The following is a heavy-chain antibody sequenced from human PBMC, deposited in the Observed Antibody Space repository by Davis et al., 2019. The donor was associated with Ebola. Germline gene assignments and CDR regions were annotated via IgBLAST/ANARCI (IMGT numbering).Heavy chain of an antibody. CDR1: GGSFSGYY. V-gene: IGHV4-34*01. CDR2: INHSGST. CDR3: ARRKGYNYYYGMDV. J-gene: IGHJ6*02. Sequence: MPSETLSLTCAVYGGSFSGYYWSWIRQPPGKGLEWIGEINHSGSTNYNPSLKSRVTISVDTSKNQFSLRLSSVTAADTAVYYCARRKGYNYYYGMDVWAKGPRSPSP.